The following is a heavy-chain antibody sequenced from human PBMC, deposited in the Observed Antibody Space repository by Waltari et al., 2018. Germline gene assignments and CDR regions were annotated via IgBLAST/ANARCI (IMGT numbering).Heavy chain of an antibody. CDR3: ARMDCSGGSCYFDY. CDR2: INHSGST. CDR1: GGSFSGYY. D-gene: IGHD2-15*01. Sequence: QVQLQQWGAGLSKPSETLSLTCAVYGGSFSGYYWSWIRQPPGKGLEWIGEINHSGSTNYNPSLNSRVTISVDTSKNQFSLKLSSVTAADTAVYYCARMDCSGGSCYFDYWGQGTLVTVSS. V-gene: IGHV4-34*01. J-gene: IGHJ4*02.